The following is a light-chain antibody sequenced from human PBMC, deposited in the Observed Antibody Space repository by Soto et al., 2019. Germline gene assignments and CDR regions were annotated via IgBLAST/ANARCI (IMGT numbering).Light chain of an antibody. J-gene: IGKJ4*01. CDR3: QQYNNWPPLT. CDR2: GAS. CDR1: KSVSNN. V-gene: IGKV3-15*01. Sequence: EIVMTQSPATLSVSPGERAILSCRASKSVSNNLAWYQQKPGQAPRLLIYGASTRATGIPARFSGSGSGTECTISLSSLQSEDFPIYSCQQYNNWPPLTFGGGTKVEIK.